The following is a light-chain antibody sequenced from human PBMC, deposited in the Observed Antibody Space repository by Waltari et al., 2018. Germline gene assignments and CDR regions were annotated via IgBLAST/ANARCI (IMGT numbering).Light chain of an antibody. CDR2: RNN. CDR1: SSNIGTYT. CDR3: AAWDGSLNGVV. Sequence: QSVLTQPPSASGTPGPRVTISCSGSSSNIGTYTVNWYQHLPGAAPKLLICRNNQRPSGVPDRFSASKSGTSASLAISGLQSEDEADYYCAAWDGSLNGVVFGGGTKLTVL. J-gene: IGLJ2*01. V-gene: IGLV1-44*01.